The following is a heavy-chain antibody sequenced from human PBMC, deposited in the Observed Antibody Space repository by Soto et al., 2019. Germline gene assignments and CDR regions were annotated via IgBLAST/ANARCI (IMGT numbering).Heavy chain of an antibody. V-gene: IGHV1-69*06. CDR3: VAELYSGGGCCSFDF. CDR1: GGTFSSYA. D-gene: IGHD2-21*02. CDR2: IIPIFGTA. J-gene: IGHJ3*01. Sequence: QVQLVQSGAEVKKPGSSVKVSCKASGGTFSSYAISWVRQAPGQGLEWMGGIIPIFGTANYAQKFQGRVTITADKSTSTAYMELSSLRSEDTAVYYCVAELYSGGGCCSFDFWGQGTMVTVSS.